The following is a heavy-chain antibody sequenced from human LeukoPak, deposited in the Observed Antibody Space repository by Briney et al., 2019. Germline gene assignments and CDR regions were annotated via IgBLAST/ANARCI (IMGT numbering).Heavy chain of an antibody. J-gene: IGHJ4*02. CDR2: ISSSGSYI. CDR3: ARGPQFCSGGSCYGYYFDY. V-gene: IGHV3-21*01. Sequence: GGSLSLSCAASGFTFCSYSMNWVRQPPGKGMEWVSSISSSGSYIYYADSVKGRFSISRDSAKNSLYLQMNSLRAEDTAVYYCARGPQFCSGGSCYGYYFDYWGQGTLVTVSS. CDR1: GFTFCSYS. D-gene: IGHD2-15*01.